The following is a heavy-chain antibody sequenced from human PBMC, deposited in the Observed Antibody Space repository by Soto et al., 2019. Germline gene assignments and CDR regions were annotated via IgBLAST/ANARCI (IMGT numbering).Heavy chain of an antibody. CDR2: IFSDGTT. V-gene: IGHV3-53*01. CDR1: GFSVRSSQ. J-gene: IGHJ5*02. CDR3: GRLGPYDSQSYMFRYDRFDP. Sequence: PGGSLRLSCAASGFSVRSSQMSWVRQAPGKGLEWVSIIFSDGTTHYGVSVKGRFTISRDSARNTVYLQMNGLGVDDTAVFYCGRLGPYDSQSYMFRYDRFDPWGPGTQVTVSS. D-gene: IGHD3-10*01.